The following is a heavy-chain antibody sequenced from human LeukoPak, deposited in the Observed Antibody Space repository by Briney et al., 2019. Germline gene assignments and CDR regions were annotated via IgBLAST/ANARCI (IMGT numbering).Heavy chain of an antibody. J-gene: IGHJ4*02. CDR1: GFTFSSYA. D-gene: IGHD6-13*01. CDR3: AKEVEGGSSWFVGGFFRRRYYFEY. V-gene: IGHV3-23*01. Sequence: PGGSLRLSCAASGFTFSSYAMSCVRQAPGKGLEWVSAISGSGGSTYYADSVKGRFTISRDNSKNTLYLQMNSLRAEDTAVYYCAKEVEGGSSWFVGGFFRRRYYFEYWGQGTLATVSS. CDR2: ISGSGGST.